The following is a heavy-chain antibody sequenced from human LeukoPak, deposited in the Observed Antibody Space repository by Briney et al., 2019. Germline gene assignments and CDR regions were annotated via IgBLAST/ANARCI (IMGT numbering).Heavy chain of an antibody. J-gene: IGHJ6*02. CDR3: ARDEPERYCSSTSCPYYYGMDV. Sequence: ASVKVSCKASGYTFTSYGISWVRQAPGQGLEWMGWISAYNGNTNYAQKLQGRVTMTTDTSTSTAYMELRSLRSDDTAVYYCARDEPERYCSSTSCPYYYGMDVWGQGTTVTVSS. CDR2: ISAYNGNT. V-gene: IGHV1-18*01. CDR1: GYTFTSYG. D-gene: IGHD2-2*01.